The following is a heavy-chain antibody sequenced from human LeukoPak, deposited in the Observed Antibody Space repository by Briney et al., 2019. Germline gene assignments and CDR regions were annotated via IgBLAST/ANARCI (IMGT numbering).Heavy chain of an antibody. J-gene: IGHJ4*02. CDR3: TKDSPAVAH. CDR1: GFTFSSYE. CDR2: ISSSGSTI. V-gene: IGHV3-48*03. Sequence: GGSLRLSCAASGFTFSSYEMNWVRQAPGKGLEWVSYISSSGSTIYYADSVKGRFTISRDNSKNMLYLQMNSLRLEDTALYYCTKDSPAVAHWGQGTLVTVSS.